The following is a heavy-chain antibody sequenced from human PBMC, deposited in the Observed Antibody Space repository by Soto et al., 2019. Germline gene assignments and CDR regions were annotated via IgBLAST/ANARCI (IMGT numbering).Heavy chain of an antibody. V-gene: IGHV3-23*01. D-gene: IGHD2-8*01. J-gene: IGHJ6*04. CDR2: INPSGDRT. CDR1: GFTFSSYS. CDR3: AKRPKAGCPVDV. Sequence: EVQLSESGGGLVQPGGSLRLSCAASGFTFSSYSMSWVRQAPGKGLEWVSAINPSGDRTYYADSVKGRLTISRDNSKNTFYLQMDSLRAEDTAIYYCAKRPKAGCPVDVWGKGTTVTVSS.